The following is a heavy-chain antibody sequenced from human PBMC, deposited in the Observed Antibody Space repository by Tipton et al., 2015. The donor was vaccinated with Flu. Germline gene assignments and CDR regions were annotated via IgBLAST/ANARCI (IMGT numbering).Heavy chain of an antibody. CDR1: GFTVSSNY. CDR3: ARGRGYCVTNTCLLPFDF. D-gene: IGHD2-15*01. V-gene: IGHV3-53*01. CDR2: IYSGGST. Sequence: QLVQSGGGLIQRGGSLRLSCVVSGFTVSSNYMTWVRQAPGKGLEWVSVIYSGGSTKYADSVQGRFTISRDNSKNTLYLQMNSLRAEDTAVYYCARGRGYCVTNTCLLPFDFWGQGTLVTVSS. J-gene: IGHJ4*02.